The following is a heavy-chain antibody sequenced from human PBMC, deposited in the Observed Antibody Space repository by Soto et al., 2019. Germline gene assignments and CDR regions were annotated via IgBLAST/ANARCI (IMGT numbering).Heavy chain of an antibody. CDR2: INAGNGNT. J-gene: IGHJ4*02. CDR3: ARDRMADSRGPGH. D-gene: IGHD3-22*01. Sequence: QVQLVQSGAEVKKPGASVRVSCKASGYTFTSYAMHWVRQAPGQMLEWMGWINAGNGNTKYSQKFQGRVTITRDTSASTAYMELSSLRSEDTAVYYCARDRMADSRGPGHWGQGTLVTVSS. V-gene: IGHV1-3*01. CDR1: GYTFTSYA.